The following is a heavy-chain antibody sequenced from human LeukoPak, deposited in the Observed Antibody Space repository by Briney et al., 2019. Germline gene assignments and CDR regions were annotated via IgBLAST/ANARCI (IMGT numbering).Heavy chain of an antibody. J-gene: IGHJ3*02. V-gene: IGHV1-18*01. D-gene: IGHD2-2*01. CDR1: GYTFTTYG. CDR2: ISAYNGNT. CDR3: ARVDCSSTSCYLTSDAFDI. Sequence: ASVKVSCKASGYTFTTYGINWARQAPGQGLEWMGWISAYNGNTNYAQKFQGRVTMTTDTSTSTAYMELRSLRSDDTAVYYCARVDCSSTSCYLTSDAFDIWGQGTMVTVSS.